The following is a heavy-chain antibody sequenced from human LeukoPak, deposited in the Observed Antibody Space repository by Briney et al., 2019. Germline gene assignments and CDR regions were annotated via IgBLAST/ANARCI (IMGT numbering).Heavy chain of an antibody. CDR2: INPNSGGT. CDR1: GYTFTGYY. V-gene: IGHV1-2*02. CDR3: ARDEDIVVVPAAIVY. Sequence: GASVKVSCTASGYTFTGYYMHWVRQAPGQGLEWMGWINPNSGGTNYAQKFQGRVTMTRDTSISTAYMELSRLRSDDTAVYYCARDEDIVVVPAAIVYWGQGTLVTVSS. D-gene: IGHD2-2*01. J-gene: IGHJ4*02.